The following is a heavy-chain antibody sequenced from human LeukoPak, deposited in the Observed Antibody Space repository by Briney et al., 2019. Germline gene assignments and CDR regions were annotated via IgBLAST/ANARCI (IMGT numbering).Heavy chain of an antibody. CDR1: GYTFTGYG. CDR2: ISAYNGNT. CDR3: ATSGSSSGYYYAHFDY. D-gene: IGHD3-22*01. V-gene: IGHV1-18*01. J-gene: IGHJ4*02. Sequence: GASVKVSCKASGYTFTGYGISWVRQAPGQGLEWMGWISAYNGNTNYAQKLQGRVTMTTDTSTSTAYMELRSLRSDDTAVYYCATSGSSSGYYYAHFDYWGQGTLVTVSS.